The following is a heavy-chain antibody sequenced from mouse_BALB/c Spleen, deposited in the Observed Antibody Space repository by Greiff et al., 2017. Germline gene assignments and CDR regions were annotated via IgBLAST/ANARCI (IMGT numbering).Heavy chain of an antibody. Sequence: EVKLMESGPELVKPGASVKMSCKASGYTFTSYVMHWVKQKPGQGLEWIGYINPYNDGTKYNEKFKGKATLTSDKSSSTAYMELSSLTSEDSAVYYCARSYGYEAAWFAYWGQGTLVTVSA. V-gene: IGHV1-14*01. CDR2: INPYNDGT. D-gene: IGHD2-2*01. CDR1: GYTFTSYV. CDR3: ARSYGYEAAWFAY. J-gene: IGHJ3*01.